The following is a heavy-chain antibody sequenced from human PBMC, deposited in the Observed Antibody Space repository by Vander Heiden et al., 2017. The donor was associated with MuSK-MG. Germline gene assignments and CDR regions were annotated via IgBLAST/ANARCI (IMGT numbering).Heavy chain of an antibody. Sequence: EVQLLESVGGLVQPGGSLRRACADSGFTSRRAAMSWFRQAPGKGLEWVSAISGSGGSTYYADSVKGRFTISRDNSKNTLYLQMNSLRAEDTAVYYCAKDLYGIELPEYFQHWGQGTLVTVSS. V-gene: IGHV3-23*01. CDR3: AKDLYGIELPEYFQH. J-gene: IGHJ1*01. D-gene: IGHD1-1*01. CDR2: ISGSGGST. CDR1: GFTSRRAA.